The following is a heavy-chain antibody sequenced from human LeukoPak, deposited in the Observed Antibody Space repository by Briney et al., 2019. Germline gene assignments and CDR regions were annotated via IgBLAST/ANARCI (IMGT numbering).Heavy chain of an antibody. J-gene: IGHJ4*02. D-gene: IGHD5-18*01. Sequence: PSETLSLTCTVSGGSISSYYWSWIRQPPGKGLEWIGYIYYSGSTNHNPSLKSRVTISVDTSKNQFSLKLSSVTAADTAVYYCARQLSTAMDPYYFDYWGQGTLVTVSS. CDR2: IYYSGST. V-gene: IGHV4-59*08. CDR1: GGSISSYY. CDR3: ARQLSTAMDPYYFDY.